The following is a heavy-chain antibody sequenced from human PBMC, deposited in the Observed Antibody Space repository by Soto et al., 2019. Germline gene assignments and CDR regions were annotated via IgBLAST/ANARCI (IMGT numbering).Heavy chain of an antibody. D-gene: IGHD5-18*01. J-gene: IGHJ5*02. CDR1: GGSISSGDYY. CDR3: ARGYSYGIVYNWFDP. CDR2: IYYSGST. V-gene: IGHV4-30-4*01. Sequence: PSETLSLTCTVSGGSISSGDYYWSWIRQPPGKGQERIGYIYYSGSTYYNPSLKSRVTISVDTSKNQFSLKLSSVTAADTAVYYCARGYSYGIVYNWFDPWGQGTLVTVSS.